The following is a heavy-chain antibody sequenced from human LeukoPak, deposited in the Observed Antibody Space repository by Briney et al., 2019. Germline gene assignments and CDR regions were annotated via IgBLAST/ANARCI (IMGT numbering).Heavy chain of an antibody. Sequence: GGSLRLSCAASGFTFSSYTMNWVRQAPGKGLEWVSTILGSGDSTYYADSLKGRFTISRDNSKNTLYLQMNSLRAEDTAVYYCARDLGKQLLIWGQGTMVTVSS. CDR3: ARDLGKQLLI. V-gene: IGHV3-23*01. CDR2: ILGSGDST. CDR1: GFTFSSYT. J-gene: IGHJ3*02. D-gene: IGHD6-6*01.